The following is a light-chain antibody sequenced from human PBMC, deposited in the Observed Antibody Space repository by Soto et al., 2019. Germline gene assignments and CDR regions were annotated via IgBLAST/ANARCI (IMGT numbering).Light chain of an antibody. J-gene: IGKJ2*01. Sequence: DIQMTQSPSSLSASVGDRVTITCRASQSISSYLNWYQQKPGKAPKLLIYAASSLQSGVPSRFSATGAWTDFTLTISSLQPEDFATYYCQQSYSTPYTFGQGTKLEIK. CDR3: QQSYSTPYT. V-gene: IGKV1-39*01. CDR2: AAS. CDR1: QSISSY.